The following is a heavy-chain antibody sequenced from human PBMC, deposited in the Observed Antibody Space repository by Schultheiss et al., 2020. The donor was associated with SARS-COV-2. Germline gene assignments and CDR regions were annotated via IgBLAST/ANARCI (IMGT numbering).Heavy chain of an antibody. J-gene: IGHJ4*02. CDR3: AREYCSGGSCYPDY. CDR2: IFYSGST. CDR1: GGSVSRSGYY. Sequence: SETLSLTCTVSGGSVSRSGYYWSWIRQAPGKGLEWIGDIFYSGSTNNNPSLKGRVTISVDTSKNQFSLKLSSVTAADTAVYYCAREYCSGGSCYPDYWGQGTLVTVSS. D-gene: IGHD2-15*01. V-gene: IGHV4-61*08.